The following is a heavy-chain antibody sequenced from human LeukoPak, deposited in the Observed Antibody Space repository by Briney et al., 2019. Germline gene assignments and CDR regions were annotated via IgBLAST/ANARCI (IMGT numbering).Heavy chain of an antibody. Sequence: SETLSLTCTVSGGSVSSGSHYWSWIRQPPGKGPEWIGYIYYSGSTNYNPSLKSRVTISVDTSKNQFSLKLSSVTAADTAVYYCARDINWMAFDIWGQGTMVTVSS. V-gene: IGHV4-61*01. CDR3: ARDINWMAFDI. CDR1: GGSVSSGSHY. J-gene: IGHJ3*02. D-gene: IGHD2-2*03. CDR2: IYYSGST.